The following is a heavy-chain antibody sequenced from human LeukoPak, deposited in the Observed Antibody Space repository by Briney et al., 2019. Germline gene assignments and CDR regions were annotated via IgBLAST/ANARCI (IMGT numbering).Heavy chain of an antibody. CDR2: TSSSGSTK. J-gene: IGHJ4*02. Sequence: PGGSLRLSCAASGFTFSSYEMNWIRQAPGKGLEWVSYTSSSGSTKYYADSVKGRFTISRDNSKNTLYLQMNSLRAEDTAVYYCAKTPALRFLEWLSPFDYWGQGTLVTVSS. CDR1: GFTFSSYE. CDR3: AKTPALRFLEWLSPFDY. V-gene: IGHV3-48*03. D-gene: IGHD3-3*01.